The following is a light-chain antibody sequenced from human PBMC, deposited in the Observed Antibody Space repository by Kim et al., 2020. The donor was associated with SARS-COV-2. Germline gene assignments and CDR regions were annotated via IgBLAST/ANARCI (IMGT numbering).Light chain of an antibody. J-gene: IGKJ3*01. Sequence: ASMGDRVTITCRASQDISNSLAWFQQKPDKVPELLSYAASTLQSGVPSRFSGSGSGPDFTLTISSLQPEDVATYYCQNYDSAPFAFGPRTKVDIK. V-gene: IGKV1-27*01. CDR1: QDISNS. CDR3: QNYDSAPFA. CDR2: AAS.